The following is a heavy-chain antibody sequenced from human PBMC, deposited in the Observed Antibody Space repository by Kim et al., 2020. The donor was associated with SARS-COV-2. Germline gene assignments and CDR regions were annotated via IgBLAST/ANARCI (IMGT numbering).Heavy chain of an antibody. J-gene: IGHJ4*02. D-gene: IGHD3-22*01. V-gene: IGHV3-21*01. CDR3: AREPTYYYDSSGYHFDY. Sequence: GGSLRLSCAASGFTFSSYSMNWVRQAPGKGLEWVSSISSSSSYIYYADSVKGRFTISRDNAKNSLYLQMNSLRAEDTAVYYCAREPTYYYDSSGYHFDYWGQGTLVTVSS. CDR2: ISSSSSYI. CDR1: GFTFSSYS.